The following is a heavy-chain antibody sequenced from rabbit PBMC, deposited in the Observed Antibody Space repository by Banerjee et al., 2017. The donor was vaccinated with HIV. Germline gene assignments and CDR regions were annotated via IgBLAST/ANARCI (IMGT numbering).Heavy chain of an antibody. CDR3: ARYDAGYPRYYFDL. CDR1: GFTLSDYW. V-gene: IGHV1S40*01. Sequence: QSLEESGGDLVKPGASLTLTCTGSGFTLSDYWMCWVRQAPGKGLEWIACIYAGVGDSTYANWAKGRFTISKTSSTTVTLQMTSLTAADTATYCCARYDAGYPRYYFDLWGPVTLVTVS. D-gene: IGHD4-2*01. CDR2: IYAGVGDST. J-gene: IGHJ4*01.